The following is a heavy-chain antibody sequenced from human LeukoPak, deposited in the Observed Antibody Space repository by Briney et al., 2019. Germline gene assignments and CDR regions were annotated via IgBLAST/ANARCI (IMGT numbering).Heavy chain of an antibody. D-gene: IGHD3-10*01. CDR3: AKDRPNFYEASGSYYKMKGDF. Sequence: GGSLRLSCAVSGLTFSNFAMSWVRQAPEKGLEWVSSLTRTGRTTYYADSVKGRFTISRDNLKNTVYLQMNSLRGEDTAIYYCAKDRPNFYEASGSYYKMKGDFWGQGTLVTVSS. CDR2: LTRTGRTT. V-gene: IGHV3-23*01. J-gene: IGHJ4*02. CDR1: GLTFSNFA.